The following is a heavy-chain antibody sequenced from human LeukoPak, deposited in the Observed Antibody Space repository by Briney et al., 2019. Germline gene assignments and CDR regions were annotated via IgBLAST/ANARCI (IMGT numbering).Heavy chain of an antibody. Sequence: GGSLRLSCAASGFTFSSYWMNWARQTPGKGLEWVASINHNGNVNYYVDSVKGRFTISRDNAKNSLYLQMSNLRAEDTAVYFCARGGGLDVWGQGATVTVSS. CDR1: GFTFSSYW. CDR3: ARGGGLDV. D-gene: IGHD3-16*01. CDR2: INHNGNVN. J-gene: IGHJ6*02. V-gene: IGHV3-7*03.